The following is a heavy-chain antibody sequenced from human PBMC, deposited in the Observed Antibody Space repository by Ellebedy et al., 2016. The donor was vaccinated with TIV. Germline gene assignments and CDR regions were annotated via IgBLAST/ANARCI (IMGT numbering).Heavy chain of an antibody. CDR3: ASFTYGYSYGLTFDY. J-gene: IGHJ4*02. V-gene: IGHV1-24*01. D-gene: IGHD5-18*01. Sequence: ASVKVSCXVSGYTLTELYMHWVRQAPGKGLEWMGGFDPEDGETIYAQKFQGRVTMTEDTSTDTAYMELSSLRSEDTAVYYCASFTYGYSYGLTFDYWGQGTLVTVSS. CDR1: GYTLTELY. CDR2: FDPEDGET.